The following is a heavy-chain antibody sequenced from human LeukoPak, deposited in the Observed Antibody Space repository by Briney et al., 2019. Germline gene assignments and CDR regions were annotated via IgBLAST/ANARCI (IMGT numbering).Heavy chain of an antibody. D-gene: IGHD4/OR15-4a*01. CDR1: GGSISTYC. CDR3: ARGLTSSDWYFDL. Sequence: KPSETLSLTCTVSGGSISTYCWSWIRQPPGKGLEWIAYIHYSGSTNYNPSLRSRVTISVDTSKNQFSLKLSSVTAADTAVYYCARGLTSSDWYFDLWGRGTLVTVSS. V-gene: IGHV4-59*01. J-gene: IGHJ2*01. CDR2: IHYSGST.